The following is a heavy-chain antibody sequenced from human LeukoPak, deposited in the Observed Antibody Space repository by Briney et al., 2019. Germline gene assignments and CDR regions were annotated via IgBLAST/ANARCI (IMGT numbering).Heavy chain of an antibody. Sequence: SETLSLTCTVSGGSISSYYWSWIRQPPGKGLEWIGYIYYSGSTNYNPSLKSRVTISVDTSKNQFSLKLSSVTAADTAVYYCAILTGPDGDAFDIWGQGTMVTVSS. D-gene: IGHD1-14*01. CDR1: GGSISSYY. V-gene: IGHV4-59*01. J-gene: IGHJ3*02. CDR3: AILTGPDGDAFDI. CDR2: IYYSGST.